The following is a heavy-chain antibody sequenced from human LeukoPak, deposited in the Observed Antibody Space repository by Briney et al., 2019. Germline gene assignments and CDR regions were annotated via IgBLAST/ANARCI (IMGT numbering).Heavy chain of an antibody. CDR1: GYTFTGYY. CDR2: MNPNSGNT. CDR3: ARGVFVDY. Sequence: ASVKVSCKASGYTFTGYYMHWVRQATGQGLEWMGWMNPNSGNTGYAQKFQGRVTITRNTSISTAYMELSSLRSEDTAVYYCARGVFVDYWGQGTLVTVSS. J-gene: IGHJ4*02. V-gene: IGHV1-8*03. D-gene: IGHD3-16*01.